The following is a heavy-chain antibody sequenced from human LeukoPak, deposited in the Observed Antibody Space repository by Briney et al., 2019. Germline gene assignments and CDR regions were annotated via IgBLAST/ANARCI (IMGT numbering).Heavy chain of an antibody. CDR3: ARDLRTYYYGSGSYYNFFDY. J-gene: IGHJ4*02. CDR1: GGSISSSSYY. V-gene: IGHV4-61*02. Sequence: SETLSLTCTVSGGSISSSSYYWSWIRQPAGKGLEWIGRIYTSGSTNYNPSLKSRVTISVDTSKNQFSLELSSVTAADTAVYYCARDLRTYYYGSGSYYNFFDYWGQGTLVTVSS. CDR2: IYTSGST. D-gene: IGHD3-10*01.